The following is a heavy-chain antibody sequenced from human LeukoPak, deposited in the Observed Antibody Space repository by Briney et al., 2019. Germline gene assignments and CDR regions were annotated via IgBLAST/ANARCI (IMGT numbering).Heavy chain of an antibody. Sequence: GGSLRLSCAASGFTFSSYGMSWVREAPGKGVGWVSAISGSGGSTYYADSVKGRFTISRDNSKNTLYLQMNSLRAEDTAVYYCAKAYSGSSYGLNWFDPWGQGTLVTVSS. D-gene: IGHD1-26*01. CDR1: GFTFSSYG. CDR3: AKAYSGSSYGLNWFDP. CDR2: ISGSGGST. V-gene: IGHV3-23*01. J-gene: IGHJ5*02.